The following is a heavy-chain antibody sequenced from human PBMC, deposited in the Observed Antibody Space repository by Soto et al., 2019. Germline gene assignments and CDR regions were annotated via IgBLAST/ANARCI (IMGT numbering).Heavy chain of an antibody. D-gene: IGHD5-12*01. J-gene: IGHJ3*02. V-gene: IGHV4-34*01. CDR1: GVSFSGYY. CDR2: INHSGST. Sequence: PSETLSLTCAVYGVSFSGYYWSWIRQPPGKGLEWIGEINHSGSTNYNPSLKSRVTISVDTSKNQFSLKLSSVTAADTAVYYCARVRRWLQFPKARELHAFDIWGQGTMVTVSS. CDR3: ARVRRWLQFPKARELHAFDI.